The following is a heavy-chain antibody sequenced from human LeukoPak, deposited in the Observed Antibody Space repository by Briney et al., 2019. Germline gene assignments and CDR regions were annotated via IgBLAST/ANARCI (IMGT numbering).Heavy chain of an antibody. CDR1: GFTFSNYG. V-gene: IGHV3-30*02. CDR2: IRYDGSSK. D-gene: IGHD6-13*01. Sequence: PGGSLRLSCAASGFTFSNYGMGWVRQAPGKGLEWVAFIRYDGSSKYYADSVKGRFTISRDNSKNTLYLQMNSLRVEDTAVYYCAKDRDYSSSWPRYYFDYWGQGTLVTVSS. J-gene: IGHJ4*02. CDR3: AKDRDYSSSWPRYYFDY.